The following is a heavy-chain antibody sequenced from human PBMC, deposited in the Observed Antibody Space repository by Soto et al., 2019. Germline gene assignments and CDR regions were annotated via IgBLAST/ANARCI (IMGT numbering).Heavy chain of an antibody. V-gene: IGHV1-69*13. CDR3: ARARMGNYYYFGMDV. CDR1: GGTLSSYA. J-gene: IGHJ6*02. D-gene: IGHD6-13*01. Sequence: SVKVSCKASGGTLSSYAISWVRQAPGQGLEWMGGIIPIFGTTNYAQKFQGRVTVTADASTSTAYMELSSLRSEDTAVYYCARARMGNYYYFGMDVWGQGTTVTVSS. CDR2: IIPIFGTT.